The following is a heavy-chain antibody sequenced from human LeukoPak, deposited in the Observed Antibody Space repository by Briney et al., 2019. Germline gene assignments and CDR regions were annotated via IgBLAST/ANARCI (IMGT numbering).Heavy chain of an antibody. CDR3: ARDPDWNFSNWFDP. J-gene: IGHJ5*02. Sequence: TPSETLSLTCTVSGGSITSGSFYWIWIRQPAGKGLEWIGRIYTSGSTNYNPSLKSRVTISVDTSKNQFSLKLSSVTAADTAVYYCARDPDWNFSNWFDPWGQGTLVTVSS. D-gene: IGHD1-7*01. CDR2: IYTSGST. V-gene: IGHV4-61*02. CDR1: GGSITSGSFY.